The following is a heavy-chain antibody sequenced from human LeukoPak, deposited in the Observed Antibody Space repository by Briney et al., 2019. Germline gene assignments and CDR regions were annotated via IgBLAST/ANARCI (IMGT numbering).Heavy chain of an antibody. CDR3: ATDVGTVFFDN. CDR1: GFTFSSYA. V-gene: IGHV3-23*01. Sequence: GGSLRLSCAASGFTFSSYAMAWVRETPGKGLEWVSTIDTSGGSTHYADSVKGRSTISRDNSKNTMYLQMNSLRVEDTAIYYCATDVGTVFFDNWGQGTVVTVSS. D-gene: IGHD3/OR15-3a*01. J-gene: IGHJ4*02. CDR2: IDTSGGST.